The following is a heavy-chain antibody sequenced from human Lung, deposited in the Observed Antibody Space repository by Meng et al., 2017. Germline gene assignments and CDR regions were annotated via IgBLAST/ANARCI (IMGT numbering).Heavy chain of an antibody. J-gene: IGHJ4*02. CDR1: GGSFSTHT. Sequence: QVQLVQSGAEVKKPGSSVKVACKTSGGSFSTHTFSWVRQAPGQGLEWMGGLIAVFDKTKAAPRFQDRVTFTADESTSTAYMELCSLTFYNTAVYFCARGRRNEPLFDYWGQGTLVTVSS. CDR3: ARGRRNEPLFDY. CDR2: LIAVFDKT. D-gene: IGHD1-14*01. V-gene: IGHV1-69*13.